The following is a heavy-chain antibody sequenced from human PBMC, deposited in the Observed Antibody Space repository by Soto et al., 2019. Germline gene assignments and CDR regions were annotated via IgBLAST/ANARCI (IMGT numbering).Heavy chain of an antibody. J-gene: IGHJ4*02. CDR1: GQSFSGHS. CDR3: ARGSGIVALPGELEDVKYDY. CDR2: INESGST. V-gene: IGHV4-34*01. Sequence: QVQLQQWGAGLVKPSETLSLSCAVYGQSFSGHSWAWIRQPPGKGLEWIGEINESGSTYYNPSLKSRVTSSTDTSKNQFSLKLSSVSAADTAAYCCARGSGIVALPGELEDVKYDYWGQGTLVNVSS. D-gene: IGHD1-1*01.